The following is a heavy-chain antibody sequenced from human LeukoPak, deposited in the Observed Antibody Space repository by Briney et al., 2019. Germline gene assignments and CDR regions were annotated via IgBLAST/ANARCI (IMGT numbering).Heavy chain of an antibody. J-gene: IGHJ5*02. V-gene: IGHV4-34*01. CDR2: INHSGST. CDR3: ARHSVPGGGFDP. Sequence: SETLSLTCAVYGGSFSVYNWTWIRQHPGRGLEWIGEINHSGSTSYNPALKSRVTISIDTSKNQFSLKLRFLAAADTAVYYCARHSVPGGGFDPWGQGTLVTVSS. D-gene: IGHD6-19*01. CDR1: GGSFSVYN.